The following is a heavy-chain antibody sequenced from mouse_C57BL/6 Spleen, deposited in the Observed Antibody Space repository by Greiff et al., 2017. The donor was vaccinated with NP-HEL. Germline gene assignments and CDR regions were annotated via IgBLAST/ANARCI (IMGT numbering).Heavy chain of an antibody. V-gene: IGHV1-64*01. CDR3: AGGYYYGSDY. CDR1: GYTFTSYW. CDR2: IHPNSGST. J-gene: IGHJ2*01. D-gene: IGHD1-1*01. Sequence: QVQLKQPGAELVKPGASVKLSCKASGYTFTSYWMHWVKQRPGQGLEWIGMIHPNSGSTNYNEKFKSKATLTVDKSSSTAYMQLSSLTSEDSAVYYCAGGYYYGSDYWGQGTTLTVSS.